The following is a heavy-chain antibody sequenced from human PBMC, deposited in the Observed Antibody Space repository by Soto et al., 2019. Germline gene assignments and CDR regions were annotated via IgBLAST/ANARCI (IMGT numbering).Heavy chain of an antibody. D-gene: IGHD3-3*01. Sequence: EAQLVASGGGLVKPGGSLRLACAASGFTFSTYTLNWVRQAPGKGLEWVSSISTSGDSTYYEDSLRGRFTISRDNARASLYLQMDSLRVEDTAMYYCTRDGEPLWGQGTMVTVSS. CDR1: GFTFSTYT. CDR2: ISTSGDST. CDR3: TRDGEPL. V-gene: IGHV3-21*01. J-gene: IGHJ3*01.